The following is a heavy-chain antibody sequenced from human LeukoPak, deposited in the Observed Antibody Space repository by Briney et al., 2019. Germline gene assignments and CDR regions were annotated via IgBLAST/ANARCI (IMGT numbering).Heavy chain of an antibody. Sequence: GGSLRLSCAASGFTFSSYSMNWVRQAPGKGLEWVSSISSSSSYIYYADSVKGRFTISRDNAKNSLYLQMNSLRAEDTAVYYCARARITMVRGTLFDYWGQGTLVTVSS. CDR2: ISSSSSYI. CDR3: ARARITMVRGTLFDY. CDR1: GFTFSSYS. J-gene: IGHJ4*02. V-gene: IGHV3-21*01. D-gene: IGHD3-10*01.